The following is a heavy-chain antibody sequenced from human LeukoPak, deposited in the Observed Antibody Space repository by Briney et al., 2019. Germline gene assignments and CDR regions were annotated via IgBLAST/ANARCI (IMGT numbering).Heavy chain of an antibody. CDR3: GRGGNGIDI. Sequence: GGSLRLSCAASGFTFSNYLMHWVRQAPGKGLVWVSRINNDNTNAYADSVKGRFTISRDNAKNTLCLQMNSLRAEDTAVYFCGRGGNGIDIWGQGTTVIVSS. CDR2: INNDNTNA. CDR1: GFTFSNYL. D-gene: IGHD2-8*01. J-gene: IGHJ3*02. V-gene: IGHV3-74*01.